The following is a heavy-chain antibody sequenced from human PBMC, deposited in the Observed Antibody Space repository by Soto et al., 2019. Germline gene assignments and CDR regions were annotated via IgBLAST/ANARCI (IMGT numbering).Heavy chain of an antibody. V-gene: IGHV4-39*07. D-gene: IGHD5-12*01. CDR3: ARGESGYDLDY. J-gene: IGHJ4*02. CDR2: IYYSGST. CDR1: GGSISSSSSY. Sequence: PSETLSLTCTVSGGSISSSSSYWGWIRQPPGKGLEWIGYIYYSGSTNYNPSLKSRVTISVDTSKNQFSLKLSSVTAADTAVYYCARGESGYDLDYWGQGTLVTVSS.